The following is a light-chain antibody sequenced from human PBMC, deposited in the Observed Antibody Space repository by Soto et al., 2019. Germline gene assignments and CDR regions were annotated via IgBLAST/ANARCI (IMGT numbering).Light chain of an antibody. CDR3: QQRGSWSMDT. CDR1: QSVGSS. V-gene: IGKV3-11*01. CDR2: DAS. Sequence: EIVLTQSPGTLSLSPGERATLSCRASQSVGSSLAWYQQKPGQAPRLLIYDASNRATGIPARFSGSGSGTDFTLSISSLEPEDFAIYYCQQRGSWSMDTFGQGTKLEIK. J-gene: IGKJ2*01.